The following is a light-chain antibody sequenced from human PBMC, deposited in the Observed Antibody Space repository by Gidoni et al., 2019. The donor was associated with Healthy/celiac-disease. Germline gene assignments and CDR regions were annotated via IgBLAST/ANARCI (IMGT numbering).Light chain of an antibody. J-gene: IGKJ1*01. CDR3: LQDYDYPWT. CDR2: AAS. CDR1: QGIRND. Sequence: ALQMTQSPSSLSASVGDRVTITCRASQGIRNDLGWYQQKPGKAPKLLIYAASSLQSGVPSRFSGRGSGTDFTLTISSLQPEDFATYCCLQDYDYPWTFGQGTKVEIK. V-gene: IGKV1-6*01.